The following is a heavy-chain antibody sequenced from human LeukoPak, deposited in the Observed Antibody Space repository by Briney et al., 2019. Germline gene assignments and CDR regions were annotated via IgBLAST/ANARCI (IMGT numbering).Heavy chain of an antibody. Sequence: PGGSLRLSCAASGFPFSTYAMHWVRQAPGKGLEWVSFIRSDTYYSDSVEGRFTISRGNSKNTLSLDMNSLRAEDTAVYFCVKDMSAFDFWGQGIMVTVSS. D-gene: IGHD3-16*01. J-gene: IGHJ3*01. CDR2: IRSDT. CDR3: VKDMSAFDF. CDR1: GFPFSTYA. V-gene: IGHV3-30*02.